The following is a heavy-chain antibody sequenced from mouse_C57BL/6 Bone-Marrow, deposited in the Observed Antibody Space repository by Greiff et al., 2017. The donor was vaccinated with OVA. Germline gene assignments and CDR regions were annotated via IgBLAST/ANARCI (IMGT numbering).Heavy chain of an antibody. CDR3: ARDGSNFLYAMDY. CDR1: GFTFSSYA. D-gene: IGHD2-5*01. CDR2: ISDGGSYT. V-gene: IGHV5-4*01. J-gene: IGHJ4*01. Sequence: EVKLVESGGGLVKPGGSLKLSCAASGFTFSSYAMSWVRQTPEKRLEWVATISDGGSYTYYPDNVKGRFTISRDNAKNNLYLQMSQLKSEDTAMYYCARDGSNFLYAMDYWGQGTSVTVSS.